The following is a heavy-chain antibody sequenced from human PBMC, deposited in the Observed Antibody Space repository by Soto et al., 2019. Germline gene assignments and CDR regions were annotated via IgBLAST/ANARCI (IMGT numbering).Heavy chain of an antibody. CDR3: AADPHRRPNNNWFDP. CDR1: GFTFTSSA. Sequence: SVKVSCQASGFTFTSSAMQWVRQARGQRLEWIGWIVVGSGNTNYAQKFQERVTITRDMSTSTAYMELSSLRSEDTAVYYCAADPHRRPNNNWFDPWGQGTLVTVSS. D-gene: IGHD2-8*01. V-gene: IGHV1-58*02. CDR2: IVVGSGNT. J-gene: IGHJ5*02.